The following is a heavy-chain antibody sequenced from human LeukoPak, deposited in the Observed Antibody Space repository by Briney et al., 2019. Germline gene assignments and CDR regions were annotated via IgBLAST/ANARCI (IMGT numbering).Heavy chain of an antibody. CDR2: INPSGGST. Sequence: ASVKVSCKASGYTFTSYYMHWVRQAPGQGLEWMGIINPSGGSTSYAQKFQGRVTMTRDMSTSTVYMELSRLRSDDTAVYYCARVKGSQLVLNYWGQGTLVTVSS. CDR3: ARVKGSQLVLNY. CDR1: GYTFTSYY. V-gene: IGHV1-46*01. J-gene: IGHJ4*02. D-gene: IGHD6-6*01.